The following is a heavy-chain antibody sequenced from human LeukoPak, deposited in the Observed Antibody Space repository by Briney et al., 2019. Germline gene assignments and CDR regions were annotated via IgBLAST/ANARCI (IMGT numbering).Heavy chain of an antibody. D-gene: IGHD6-13*01. CDR1: GFTFSSYA. Sequence: GGSLRLSCAASGFTFSSYAMSWVRQAPGKGLEWVSAISGSGGSTYYADSVKGRFTISRDNAKNTLYLQMNSLRAEDTAVYYCARPSYTSSRFALWGQGTMVTVSS. CDR3: ARPSYTSSRFAL. CDR2: ISGSGGST. J-gene: IGHJ3*01. V-gene: IGHV3-23*01.